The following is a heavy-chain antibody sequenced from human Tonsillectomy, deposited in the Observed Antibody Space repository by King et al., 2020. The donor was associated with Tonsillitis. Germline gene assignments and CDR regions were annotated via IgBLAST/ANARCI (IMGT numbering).Heavy chain of an antibody. CDR3: ARGDLYDSSGYNWFDP. J-gene: IGHJ5*02. V-gene: IGHV4-30-4*07. CDR1: GGSISSGGHS. Sequence: VQLQESGPGLVKSSQTLSLTCAVSGGSISSGGHSWSWIRQPPGKGLEWIGYIYYRGSTNYNPSLKSRVPISVDTSKNQFSLKLSSVTAADTAVYYCARGDLYDSSGYNWFDPWGQGTLVTVSS. D-gene: IGHD3-22*01. CDR2: IYYRGST.